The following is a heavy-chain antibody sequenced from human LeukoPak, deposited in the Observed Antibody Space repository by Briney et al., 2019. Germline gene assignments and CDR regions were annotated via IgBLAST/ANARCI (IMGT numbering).Heavy chain of an antibody. J-gene: IGHJ3*02. CDR2: ISSNGGST. CDR1: GFTFSSDA. CDR3: ARVGVSLPDAFDI. V-gene: IGHV3-64*01. Sequence: GGSLRLSCAASGFTFSSDAMHWVRQAPGKGLEHVSAISSNGGSTYYANSVKGRFTISRDNSKSTLYLQMGSLRAEDMAVYYCARVGVSLPDAFDIWGQGTMVTVSS. D-gene: IGHD2-8*01.